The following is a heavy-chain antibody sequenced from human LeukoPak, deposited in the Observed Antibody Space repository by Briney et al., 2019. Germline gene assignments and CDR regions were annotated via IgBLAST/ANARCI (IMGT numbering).Heavy chain of an antibody. V-gene: IGHV3-23*01. CDR3: ARDGVWSGYYGYFQH. D-gene: IGHD3-3*01. J-gene: IGHJ1*01. CDR2: ISGSGGST. Sequence: HPGGSLRLSCAASGFTFSSYWMSWVRQAPGKGLEWVSAISGSGGSTYYADSVKGRFTISRDNSKNTLYLQMGSLRAEDMAVYYCARDGVWSGYYGYFQHWGQGTLVTVSS. CDR1: GFTFSSYW.